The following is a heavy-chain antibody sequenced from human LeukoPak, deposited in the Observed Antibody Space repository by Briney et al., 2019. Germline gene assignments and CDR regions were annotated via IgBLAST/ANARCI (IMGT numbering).Heavy chain of an antibody. J-gene: IGHJ6*02. D-gene: IGHD6-25*01. CDR3: ARGGPPQRLMDV. V-gene: IGHV1-18*01. CDR2: ISAYNGNT. Sequence: ASVKVSCKASGGTFSRYAISWVRQAPGQGLEWMGWISAYNGNTNYAQKLQGRVTMTTDTSTSTAYMELRSLRSDDTAVYYCARGGPPQRLMDVWGQGTTVTVPS. CDR1: GGTFSRYA.